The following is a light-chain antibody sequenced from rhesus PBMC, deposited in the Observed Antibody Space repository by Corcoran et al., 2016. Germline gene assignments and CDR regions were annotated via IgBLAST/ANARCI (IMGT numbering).Light chain of an antibody. V-gene: IGKV1-22*01. CDR2: KAS. CDR3: QQYSRRPYS. J-gene: IGKJ2*01. CDR1: QGISSW. Sequence: DIQMTQSPSSLSASVGDTVTITCRASQGISSWLAWYQQKPGKAPKLRIYKASSLQSGVPSRFSGSGSGTDFTLTSSSLQAEDFATYYCQQYSRRPYSFGQGTKVEIK.